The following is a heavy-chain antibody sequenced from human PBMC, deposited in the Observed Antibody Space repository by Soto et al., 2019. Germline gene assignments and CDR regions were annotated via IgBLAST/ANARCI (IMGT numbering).Heavy chain of an antibody. CDR2: ITGSGSSI. D-gene: IGHD3-22*01. CDR3: AKDPYDSGGYYSDY. J-gene: IGHJ4*02. Sequence: DVQLLESGGGLVQPGGSLKLSCVASGFSFNKYAMIWVRQAPGKGQEWVSGITGSGSSIQYTASVKGRFTISRDNSKNTVYLQMDYLRAEDTAMYYCAKDPYDSGGYYSDYWGQGTLVTVSS. V-gene: IGHV3-23*01. CDR1: GFSFNKYA.